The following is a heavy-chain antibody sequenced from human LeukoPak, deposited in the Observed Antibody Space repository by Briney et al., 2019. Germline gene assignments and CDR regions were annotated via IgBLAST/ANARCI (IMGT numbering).Heavy chain of an antibody. J-gene: IGHJ2*01. CDR2: ISGTGTYT. Sequence: GGSLRLSCAASGFTFSSYSMNWVRQAPGKGLEWVSSISGTGTYTYYAGSLKGRFTISRDNAKNSVYLQMNSLRAEDTAVYYCARDPAPWSYFDLWGRGTLVTVSS. CDR1: GFTFSSYS. D-gene: IGHD1-1*01. CDR3: ARDPAPWSYFDL. V-gene: IGHV3-21*01.